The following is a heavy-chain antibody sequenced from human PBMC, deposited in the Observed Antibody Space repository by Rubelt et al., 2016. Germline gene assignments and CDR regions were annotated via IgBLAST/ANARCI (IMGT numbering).Heavy chain of an antibody. D-gene: IGHD1-26*01. CDR2: ISDDGSNK. CDR3: ARDLSNSGRYHHFDY. CDR1: GFTFSRYA. J-gene: IGHJ4*02. Sequence: QVQLVESGGGVVQPGRSLRLSCAASGFTFSRYAIHWVRQAPGKGLEWVALISDDGSNKYYADSVKGRFTISRDNSKTTLYLRMNSLRAEDTAVYYCARDLSNSGRYHHFDYWGQGTLVTASS. V-gene: IGHV3-30*04.